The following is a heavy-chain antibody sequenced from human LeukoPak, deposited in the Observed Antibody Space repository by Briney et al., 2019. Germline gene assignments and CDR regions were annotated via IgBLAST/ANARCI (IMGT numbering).Heavy chain of an antibody. CDR1: GFTFSSYS. V-gene: IGHV3-30*03. Sequence: GGSLRLSCAASGFTFSSYSMNWVRQAPGKGLEWVALISYDGSNKYYADSVKGRFTISRDNSKNTLYLQMNSLRAEDTAVYYCARADGDAAFDFWGQGTLVTVSS. J-gene: IGHJ4*02. CDR3: ARADGDAAFDF. CDR2: ISYDGSNK. D-gene: IGHD4-17*01.